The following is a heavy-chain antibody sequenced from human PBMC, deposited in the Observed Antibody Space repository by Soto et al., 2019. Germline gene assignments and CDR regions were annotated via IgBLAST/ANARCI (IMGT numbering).Heavy chain of an antibody. Sequence: GGSLRLSCAASGFTFSSYWMSWVRQAPGKGLEWVANIKQDGSEKYYVDSVKGRFTISRDNAKNSLYLQMNSLRAEDTAVYYCARDNLLAPDIVATIWVYYYYYMDVWGKGTTVTVSS. CDR2: IKQDGSEK. J-gene: IGHJ6*03. CDR3: ARDNLLAPDIVATIWVYYYYYMDV. V-gene: IGHV3-7*01. CDR1: GFTFSSYW. D-gene: IGHD5-12*01.